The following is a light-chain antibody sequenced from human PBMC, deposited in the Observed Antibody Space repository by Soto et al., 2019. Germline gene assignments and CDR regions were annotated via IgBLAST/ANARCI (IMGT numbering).Light chain of an antibody. J-gene: IGKJ2*01. CDR3: QQYGRSRT. CDR1: QSVNSNY. V-gene: IGKV3-20*01. CDR2: DAS. Sequence: EIVLTPSPGTLSLSPGERATLSCRASQSVNSNYLAWYQQKPGQAPRLLIYDASSRATGIPDRFSGSGSGTDFTLTISRLEPEEFAVYHCQQYGRSRTFGQGTKVEIK.